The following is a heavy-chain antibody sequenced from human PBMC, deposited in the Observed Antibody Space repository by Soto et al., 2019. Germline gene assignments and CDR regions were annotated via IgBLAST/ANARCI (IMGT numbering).Heavy chain of an antibody. CDR1: GFTFSDHY. Sequence: EVQLVESGGGLVQPEGSLRLSCAASGFTFSDHYMDWVRQAPGKGLEWVGRIKNKANSYTTEYAVPVKGRFIISRDDSKNSVFLQMNRLKTDDTAVYYCTRVRLGRSRSSDYWGQGILVTVSS. CDR3: TRVRLGRSRSSDY. D-gene: IGHD6-19*01. J-gene: IGHJ4*02. V-gene: IGHV3-72*01. CDR2: IKNKANSYTT.